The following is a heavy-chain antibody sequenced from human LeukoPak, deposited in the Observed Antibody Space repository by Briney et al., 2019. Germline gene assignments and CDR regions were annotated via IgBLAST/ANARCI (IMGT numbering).Heavy chain of an antibody. CDR1: GXTFSSYW. CDR2: INSDGSST. V-gene: IGHV3-74*01. CDR3: ARSEYSFDY. Sequence: PGGSLRLSCVASGXTFSSYWMHWVRQAPGKGLVWVSRINSDGSSTSYADSVKGRLTISRDNAKNTLYLQMNSLRAEDTAVYYCARSEYSFDYWGQGTLVTVSS. D-gene: IGHD3-10*01. J-gene: IGHJ4*02.